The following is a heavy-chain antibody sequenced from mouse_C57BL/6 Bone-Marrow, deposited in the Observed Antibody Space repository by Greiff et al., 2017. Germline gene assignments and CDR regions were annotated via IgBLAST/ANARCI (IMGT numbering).Heavy chain of an antibody. V-gene: IGHV14-1*01. Sequence: EVQLQQSGAELVRPGASVKLSCTASGFNIKDYYMHWVKQRPEQGLEWIGRIAPEDGDTEYAPKFKGKATMTADTSSNPAYLQLSSLTSEDTAVYYCTIGGPYGYDLDYWGQGTTLTVSS. CDR2: IAPEDGDT. D-gene: IGHD2-2*01. J-gene: IGHJ2*01. CDR3: TIGGPYGYDLDY. CDR1: GFNIKDYY.